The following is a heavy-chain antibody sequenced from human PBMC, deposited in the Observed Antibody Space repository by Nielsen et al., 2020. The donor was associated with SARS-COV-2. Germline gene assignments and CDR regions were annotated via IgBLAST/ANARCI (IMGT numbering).Heavy chain of an antibody. CDR1: GFTFSSYA. CDR3: AKDGVVRGDALDL. Sequence: GESLKISCAASGFTFSSYAMSWVRQAPGKGLEWVSAISGSGGSTYYADSVKGRFTISRDNSKNTLYPEMHSLRVEDTAVYYCAKDGVVRGDALDLWGQGTMVTVSS. CDR2: ISGSGGST. J-gene: IGHJ3*01. D-gene: IGHD3-10*01. V-gene: IGHV3-23*01.